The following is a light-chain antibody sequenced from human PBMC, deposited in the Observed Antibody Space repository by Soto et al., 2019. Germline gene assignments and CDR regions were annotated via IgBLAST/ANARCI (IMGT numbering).Light chain of an antibody. CDR2: DAS. J-gene: IGKJ1*01. CDR3: QQYHDWPQT. V-gene: IGKV3-15*01. Sequence: EIAMTQSPATLSVPPGERATLSCRASESIGNKLAWYQQKPGQAPRLLIYDASIRATDVPPRFSGDGSGTEFTLAISSLRSEDFAIYSCQQYHDWPQTFGQGTKVDIK. CDR1: ESIGNK.